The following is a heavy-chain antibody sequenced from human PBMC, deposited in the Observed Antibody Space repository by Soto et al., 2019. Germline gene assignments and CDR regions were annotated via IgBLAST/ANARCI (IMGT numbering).Heavy chain of an antibody. CDR1: GFTFRDYY. CDR2: ISSSGTGI. V-gene: IGHV3-11*01. Sequence: QVQLVESGGGLVKPGGSLRLSCAASGFTFRDYYMTWIRQAPGKGLEWVSYISSSGTGIYYADSVKGRFTISRDNAKTSFYRQMSGLRAGDTAVYSWAGAYADAFDTWAKGTMVTVSS. J-gene: IGHJ3*02. CDR3: AGAYADAFDT.